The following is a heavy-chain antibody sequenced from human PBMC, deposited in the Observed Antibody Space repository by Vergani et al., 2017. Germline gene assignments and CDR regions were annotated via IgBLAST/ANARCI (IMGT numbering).Heavy chain of an antibody. CDR2: IYYSGST. D-gene: IGHD3-10*01. J-gene: IGHJ3*01. CDR1: GGSISSSSYY. V-gene: IGHV4-39*07. CDR3: ARDRGPSGSP. Sequence: QLQLQESGPGLVKPSETLSLTCTVSGGSISSSSYYWGWIRQPPGKGLEWIGSIYYSGSTYYNPSLKSRVTISVDTSKNQFSLKLGSVTAADTAVYYCARDRGPSGSPWGQGTMVTVSS.